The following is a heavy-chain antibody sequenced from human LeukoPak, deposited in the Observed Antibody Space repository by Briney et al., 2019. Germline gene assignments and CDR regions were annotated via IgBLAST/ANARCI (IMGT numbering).Heavy chain of an antibody. J-gene: IGHJ4*02. CDR2: ISWNSGSI. V-gene: IGHV3-9*01. Sequence: GRSLRLSCAASGFTFDDYAMHWVRQAPGKGLEWVSGISWNSGSIGYADSVKGRFTISRDNAKNSLYLQMNSLRAEDTALYYCAKDPGLYTLEYFDYWGQGTLVTVSS. D-gene: IGHD1-1*01. CDR3: AKDPGLYTLEYFDY. CDR1: GFTFDDYA.